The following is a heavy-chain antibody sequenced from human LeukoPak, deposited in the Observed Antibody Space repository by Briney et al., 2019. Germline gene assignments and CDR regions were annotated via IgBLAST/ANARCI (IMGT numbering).Heavy chain of an antibody. CDR3: ARDRIGRQQATFDY. D-gene: IGHD6-13*01. V-gene: IGHV4-38-2*02. Sequence: PSETLSLTCTVSGYSISSGYYWGWIRQTPGKGLEWIGSIYYSGSTYYNPSLKSRVTISVDTSKNQFSLKLSSVTAADTAVYYCARDRIGRQQATFDYWGQGTLVTVSS. J-gene: IGHJ4*02. CDR2: IYYSGST. CDR1: GYSISSGYY.